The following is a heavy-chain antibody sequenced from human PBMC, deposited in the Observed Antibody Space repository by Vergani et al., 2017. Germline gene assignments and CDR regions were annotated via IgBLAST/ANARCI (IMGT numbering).Heavy chain of an antibody. V-gene: IGHV4-59*01. D-gene: IGHD2-21*02. CDR2: IYYSGST. J-gene: IGHJ4*02. CDR3: ARAGYCGGDCYTFDY. Sequence: QVQLQESGPGLVKPSETLSLTCTVSGGSISSYYWSWIRQPPGKGLEWIGYIYYSGSTNYNPSLKSRVTISVDTSKNQFSLKLSSVTAAYTAVYYCARAGYCGGDCYTFDYWGQGTLVTVSS. CDR1: GGSISSYY.